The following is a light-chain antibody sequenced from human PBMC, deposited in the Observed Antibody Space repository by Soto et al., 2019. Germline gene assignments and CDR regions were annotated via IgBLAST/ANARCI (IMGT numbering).Light chain of an antibody. CDR1: QSVSRY. Sequence: EIVLTQSPGTLSLSPGERATLSCRASQSVSRYLAWYQQKPDQAPRLLIYDAFNRATGIPARFSGSGSGTDFTLTISSLEPEDFVVYFCQQYGSSVKTFGQGTKVDIK. V-gene: IGKV3-11*01. CDR2: DAF. J-gene: IGKJ1*01. CDR3: QQYGSSVKT.